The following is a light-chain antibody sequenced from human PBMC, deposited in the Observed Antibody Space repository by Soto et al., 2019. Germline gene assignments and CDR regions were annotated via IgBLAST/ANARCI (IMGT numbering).Light chain of an antibody. CDR1: QSISTY. CDR3: QHGYSTPLT. J-gene: IGKJ4*01. CDR2: AAS. Sequence: DIQMTQSPSSLSASFGERVTITCRASQSISTYLHWYQQKPGKAPNLLIYAASTLQSGVPSRFSGSGSGTDFTLTISSLQPEDFATYFCQHGYSTPLTFGGGTKVDIK. V-gene: IGKV1-39*01.